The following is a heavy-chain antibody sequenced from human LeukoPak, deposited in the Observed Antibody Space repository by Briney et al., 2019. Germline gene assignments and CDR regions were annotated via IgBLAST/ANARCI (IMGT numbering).Heavy chain of an antibody. Sequence: GGSLRLSCAASGFTFSSYNMNWVRQAPGEGLEWGAVISYDGNKKYYADSVTGRSTISRDNSKNTMYVQMNSLRAEDMAMYYCARGFWSGYNDYWGQGTLVTVSS. CDR1: GFTFSSYN. V-gene: IGHV3-30*03. CDR2: ISYDGNKK. D-gene: IGHD3-3*01. J-gene: IGHJ4*02. CDR3: ARGFWSGYNDY.